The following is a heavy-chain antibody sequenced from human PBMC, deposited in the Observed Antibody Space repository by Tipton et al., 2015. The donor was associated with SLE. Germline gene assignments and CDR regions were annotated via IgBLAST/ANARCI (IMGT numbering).Heavy chain of an antibody. CDR2: INHSGST. Sequence: TLSLTCAVYGGSFSGYYWSWIRQPPGKGLEWIGEINHSGSTNYNPSLKSRVTISVDTSKNQFSLKMNSVTAADTAVYYCARGVIFKGFDSWGQGTLVTVSS. CDR1: GGSFSGYY. V-gene: IGHV4-34*01. J-gene: IGHJ5*01. CDR3: ARGVIFKGFDS. D-gene: IGHD2/OR15-2a*01.